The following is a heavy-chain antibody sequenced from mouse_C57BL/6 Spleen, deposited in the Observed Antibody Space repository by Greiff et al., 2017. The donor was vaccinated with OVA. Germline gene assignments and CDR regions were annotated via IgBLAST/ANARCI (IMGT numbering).Heavy chain of an antibody. Sequence: EVKLEESGPGLVKPSQSLSLTCSVTGYSITSGYYWNWIRQFPGNKLEWMGYISYDGSNNYNPSLKNRISITRDTSKNQFFLKLNSVTTEDTATYYCARDGSITTVPFDYWGQGTTLTVSS. D-gene: IGHD1-1*01. J-gene: IGHJ2*01. CDR2: ISYDGSN. CDR1: GYSITSGYY. CDR3: ARDGSITTVPFDY. V-gene: IGHV3-6*01.